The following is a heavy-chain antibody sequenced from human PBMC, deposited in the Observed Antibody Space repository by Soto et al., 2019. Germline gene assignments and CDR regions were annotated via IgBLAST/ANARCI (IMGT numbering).Heavy chain of an antibody. J-gene: IGHJ5*02. CDR3: ARDLRFGELSYGWFDP. Sequence: SRTLSLTCAISGDSVSSNSSAWNCIRQSPSRGLEWLGRTYYRSKWYNDYAVSVKSRITINPDTSKNQFSLQLNSVTPEDTAVYYCARDLRFGELSYGWFDPWGQGTLVTVSS. V-gene: IGHV6-1*01. CDR1: GDSVSSNSSA. D-gene: IGHD3-10*01. CDR2: TYYRSKWYN.